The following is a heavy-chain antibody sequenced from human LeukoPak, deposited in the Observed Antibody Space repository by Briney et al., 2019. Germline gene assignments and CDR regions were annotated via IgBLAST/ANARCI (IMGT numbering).Heavy chain of an antibody. CDR2: VNHSGTT. D-gene: IGHD2-8*01. J-gene: IGHJ4*02. Sequence: SETLSLTCAVYGGSFSGYYWSWIRQPPGKGLEWLGEVNHSGTTYYNPSLKTRLTISVDTSKNQFSLNLSAVTAADTALYFCARHRGRNGGYVFDYWGQGTLVTVSS. CDR1: GGSFSGYY. CDR3: ARHRGRNGGYVFDY. V-gene: IGHV4-34*01.